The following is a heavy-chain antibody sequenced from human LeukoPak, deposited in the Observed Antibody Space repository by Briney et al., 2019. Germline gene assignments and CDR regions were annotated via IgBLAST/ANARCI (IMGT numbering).Heavy chain of an antibody. CDR3: TTDPLYYYDSSGYYGRVGAFDI. CDR1: GFTFSNAW. J-gene: IGHJ3*02. CDR2: IKSKTDGGTT. V-gene: IGHV3-15*01. D-gene: IGHD3-22*01. Sequence: GGSLRLSCAASGFTFSNAWMSWVRQAPGKGLEWDGRIKSKTDGGTTDYAAPVKGRFTISRDDSKNTLYLQMNSLKTEDTAVYYCTTDPLYYYDSSGYYGRVGAFDIWGQGTMVTVSS.